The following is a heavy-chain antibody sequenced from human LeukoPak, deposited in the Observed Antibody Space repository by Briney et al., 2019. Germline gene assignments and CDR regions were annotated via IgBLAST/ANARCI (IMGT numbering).Heavy chain of an antibody. CDR3: ARRGVRGVVINEGGPDAFDI. J-gene: IGHJ3*02. CDR1: GGSISSYY. D-gene: IGHD3-10*01. V-gene: IGHV4-59*08. Sequence: SETLSLTCAVSGGSISSYYWSWIRQPPGKGLEWVGYIYSSGATNYNPSLQSRVTMSVDTSKNQFSLRLSSVTAADTAIYYCARRGVRGVVINEGGPDAFDIWGQGRLVTVSS. CDR2: IYSSGAT.